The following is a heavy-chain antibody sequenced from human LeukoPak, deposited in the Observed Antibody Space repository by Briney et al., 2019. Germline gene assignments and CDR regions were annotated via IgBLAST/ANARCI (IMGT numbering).Heavy chain of an antibody. V-gene: IGHV3-21*01. J-gene: IGHJ3*02. CDR2: ISSSSSYI. CDR1: GFTFSSYE. CDR3: ARDRGGNAFDI. D-gene: IGHD3-10*01. Sequence: GGSLRLSCAASGFTFSSYEMNWVRQAPGKGLEWVSSISSSSSYIYYADSVKGRFTISRDNAKNSLYLQMNSLRAEDTAVYYCARDRGGNAFDIWGQGTMVTVSS.